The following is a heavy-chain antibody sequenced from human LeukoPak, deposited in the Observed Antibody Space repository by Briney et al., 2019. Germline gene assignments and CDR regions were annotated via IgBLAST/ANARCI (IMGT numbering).Heavy chain of an antibody. CDR2: INPSGGST. CDR1: GYTFTSYY. J-gene: IGHJ4*02. CDR3: APAKLGIFILDY. D-gene: IGHD7-27*01. V-gene: IGHV1-46*03. Sequence: ASVKVSCKASGYTFTSYYMHWVRQAPGQGLEWMGIINPSGGSTSYAQKFQGRVTMARDTSTSTVYMELSSLRSEDTAVYYCAPAKLGIFILDYWGQGTLVTVSS.